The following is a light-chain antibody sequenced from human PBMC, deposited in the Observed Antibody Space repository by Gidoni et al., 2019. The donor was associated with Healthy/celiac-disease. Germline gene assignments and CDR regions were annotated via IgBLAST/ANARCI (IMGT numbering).Light chain of an antibody. V-gene: IGKV1-39*01. J-gene: IGKJ4*01. CDR1: HSIRSS. Sequence: IQIIQSPSSLSASVEERVTITCRASHSIRSSLNWYQQKPGKAPKLLIYAASSLQSGVHSRFSGSGSGTDFTITISSMKPEDFATYYCQQSYSTLLTFGGGTKVEIK. CDR3: QQSYSTLLT. CDR2: AAS.